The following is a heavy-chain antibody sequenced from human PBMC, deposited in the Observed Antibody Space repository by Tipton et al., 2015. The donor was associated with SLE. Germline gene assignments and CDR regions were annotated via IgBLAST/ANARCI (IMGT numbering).Heavy chain of an antibody. D-gene: IGHD2-21*02. J-gene: IGHJ6*02. CDR1: DGSISGHF. V-gene: IGHV4-59*08. Sequence: TLSLTCSVSDGSISGHFWSWIRQPPGKELEWIGFIHYSGSVNYNPSLKSRVTISVDTAKNQFSLKLTSVTAADTAVYYCARGMVTWRGAIVGVDVWGQGTTVNVSS. CDR2: IHYSGSV. CDR3: ARGMVTWRGAIVGVDV.